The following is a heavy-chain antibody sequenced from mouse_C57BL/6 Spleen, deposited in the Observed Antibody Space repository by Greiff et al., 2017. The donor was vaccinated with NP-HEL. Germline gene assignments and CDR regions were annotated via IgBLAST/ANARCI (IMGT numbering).Heavy chain of an antibody. CDR3: ARWDYYGSSYRYFDV. CDR2: IYPGGGYT. Sequence: VQLQQSGAELVRPGTSVKMSCKASGYTFTNYWIGWAKPRPGHGLEWIGDIYPGGGYTNYNEKFKGKATLTANKSSSTAYMQFSSLTSEDSAIYYCARWDYYGSSYRYFDVWGTGTTVTVSS. CDR1: GYTFTNYW. D-gene: IGHD1-1*01. J-gene: IGHJ1*03. V-gene: IGHV1-63*01.